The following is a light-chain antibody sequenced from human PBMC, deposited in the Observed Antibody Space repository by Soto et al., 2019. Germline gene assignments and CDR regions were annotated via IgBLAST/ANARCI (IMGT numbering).Light chain of an antibody. V-gene: IGLV2-11*01. CDR2: DVS. CDR3: CSFAGPQSFEV. Sequence: QSGLTQPRSVSGSPGQSVTISCTGTSSDIGGYTYVSWYQQHPGKAPKVIIYDVSERPSGVPDRFSGSKSGNTASLTISGLQPEDEADYYCCSFAGPQSFEVFGEGTKVTVL. J-gene: IGLJ1*01. CDR1: SSDIGGYTY.